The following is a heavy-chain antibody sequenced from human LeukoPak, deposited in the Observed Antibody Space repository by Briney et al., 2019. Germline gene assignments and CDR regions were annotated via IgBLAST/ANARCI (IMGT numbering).Heavy chain of an antibody. CDR2: INPNSGGT. CDR1: GYTFTGYY. Sequence: GASVKVSCKASGYTFTGYYMHWVRQAPGQGLEWMGWINPNSGGTNYAQKFQGRVTMTRDTSISTAYMELSRLRSDDTAVYYCAKVIPVVAAPWCFDYWGQGTLVTVSS. D-gene: IGHD2-15*01. V-gene: IGHV1-2*02. J-gene: IGHJ4*02. CDR3: AKVIPVVAAPWCFDY.